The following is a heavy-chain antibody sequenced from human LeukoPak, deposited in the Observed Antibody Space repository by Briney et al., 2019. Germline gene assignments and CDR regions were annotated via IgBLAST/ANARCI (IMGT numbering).Heavy chain of an antibody. J-gene: IGHJ4*02. Sequence: PGGSLRLSCAASGFTFSNAWMTWVRQAPGKGLEWVSYISSTGSTMNYADSVKGRFTISRDNAKNSLYLQMNSLRADDTAAYYCARVGMAAADIWGQGTLVTVSS. CDR2: ISSTGSTM. CDR3: ARVGMAAADI. V-gene: IGHV3-48*03. D-gene: IGHD2-15*01. CDR1: GFTFSNAW.